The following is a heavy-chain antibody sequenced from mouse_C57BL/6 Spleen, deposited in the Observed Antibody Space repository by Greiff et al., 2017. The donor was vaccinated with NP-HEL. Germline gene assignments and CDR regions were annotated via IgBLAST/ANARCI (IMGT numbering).Heavy chain of an antibody. CDR3: ARKVYYYGSSYLYYFDY. D-gene: IGHD1-1*01. Sequence: EVQLQQSGPELVKPGASVKIPCKASGYTFTDYHMDWVKQSHGKSLEWIGDINPNNGGTIYNQKFKGKATLTVDKSSSTAYMELRSLTSEDTAVYYCARKVYYYGSSYLYYFDYWGQGTTLTVSS. J-gene: IGHJ2*01. CDR1: GYTFTDYH. CDR2: INPNNGGT. V-gene: IGHV1-18*01.